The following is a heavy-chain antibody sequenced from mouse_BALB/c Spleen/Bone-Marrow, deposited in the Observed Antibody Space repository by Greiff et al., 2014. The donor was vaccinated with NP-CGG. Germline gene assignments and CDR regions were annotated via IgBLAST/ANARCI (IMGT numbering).Heavy chain of an antibody. CDR3: ARSGGYDGFSY. D-gene: IGHD2-2*01. J-gene: IGHJ2*01. Sequence: QVQLQQSGAEQAKPGASVKMSCKASGYPFTSYWMHWVKQRPGQGLEWIGYINPSTGYTESNQKFKDKATLTADKSSSTAYMQLSSLTSEDSAVYYCARSGGYDGFSYWGQGTTLTVPS. V-gene: IGHV1-7*01. CDR2: INPSTGYT. CDR1: GYPFTSYW.